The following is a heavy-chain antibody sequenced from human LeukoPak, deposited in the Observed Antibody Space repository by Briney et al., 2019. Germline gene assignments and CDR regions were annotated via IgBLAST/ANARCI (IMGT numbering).Heavy chain of an antibody. CDR2: ISSSSSTI. J-gene: IGHJ4*02. D-gene: IGHD6-13*01. Sequence: GGSLRLSCAASGFTFSSYSMNWVRQAPGKGLEWVSYISSSSSTIYYADSVKGRFTISRDNAKNSLYLQMNSLRAEDTAVYYCASVYSSSWRDYWGQGTLVTVSS. V-gene: IGHV3-48*01. CDR3: ASVYSSSWRDY. CDR1: GFTFSSYS.